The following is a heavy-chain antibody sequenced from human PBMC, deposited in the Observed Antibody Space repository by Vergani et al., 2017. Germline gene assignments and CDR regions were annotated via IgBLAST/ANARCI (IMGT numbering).Heavy chain of an antibody. CDR3: ARQVGCSSTSCYRPLYYYYGMDV. J-gene: IGHJ6*02. V-gene: IGHV4-38-2*01. Sequence: QVQLQESGPGLVKPSETLSLTCAVSGYSISSGYYWGWIRQPPGKGLEWIGSIYHSGSTYYNPSLKSRVTISVDTSKNQFSLKLSSVTAADTAVYYCARQVGCSSTSCYRPLYYYYGMDVWGQGTTVTVSS. D-gene: IGHD2-2*01. CDR1: GYSISSGYY. CDR2: IYHSGST.